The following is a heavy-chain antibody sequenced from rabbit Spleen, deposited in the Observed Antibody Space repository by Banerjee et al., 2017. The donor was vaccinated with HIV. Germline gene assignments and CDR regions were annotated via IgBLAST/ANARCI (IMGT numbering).Heavy chain of an antibody. J-gene: IGHJ3*01. V-gene: IGHV1S40*01. CDR3: ARGAGSAGDGLDL. Sequence: QQLEESGGDLVKPGASLTLTCTASGFSFSSSYYMCWVRQAPGKGLEWIACIYTGSTGSTYYASWAKGRFTISKTSSTTVTLQVTSLTVADTASYFCARGAGSAGDGLDLWGQGTLVTVS. CDR1: GFSFSSSYY. D-gene: IGHD4-2*01. CDR2: IYTGSTGST.